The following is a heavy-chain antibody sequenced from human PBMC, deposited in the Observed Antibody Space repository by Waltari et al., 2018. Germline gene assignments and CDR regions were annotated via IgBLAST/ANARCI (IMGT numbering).Heavy chain of an antibody. CDR3: ARGKNYYGAGTHYYYYMDV. CDR1: GGSFSGYY. V-gene: IGHV4-34*01. D-gene: IGHD3-10*01. CDR2: INHSGST. J-gene: IGHJ6*03. Sequence: QVQLQQWGAGLLKPSETLSLTCAVYGGSFSGYYWSWIRQPPGKGLEWIGEINHSGSTNYNTSRKSRVTTSVDTSKNQFSLKLSSVTAAATAVYYCARGKNYYGAGTHYYYYMDVWGKGTTVTVSS.